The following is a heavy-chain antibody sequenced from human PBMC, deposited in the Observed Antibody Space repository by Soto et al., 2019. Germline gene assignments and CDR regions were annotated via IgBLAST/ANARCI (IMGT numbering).Heavy chain of an antibody. J-gene: IGHJ4*02. CDR3: ATKGPEDWPLDY. CDR2: IYWDDSK. CDR1: GFSLSTSGVG. Sequence: QITLKESGPTLVRPTQTLTLTCAFSGFSLSTSGVGVGWIHQPPGKALEWLAVIYWDDSKHYSPSLRSRLTLTNDTSKNQVVLTMTKLDHLETGTYYCATKGPEDWPLDYWGQGTLVTVYS. V-gene: IGHV2-5*02. D-gene: IGHD3-9*01.